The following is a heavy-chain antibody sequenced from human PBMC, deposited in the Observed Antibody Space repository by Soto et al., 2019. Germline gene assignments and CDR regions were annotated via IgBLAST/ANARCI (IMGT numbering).Heavy chain of an antibody. V-gene: IGHV4-59*01. CDR1: GGSISTYY. D-gene: IGHD3-16*01. J-gene: IGHJ3*02. Sequence: SETLSLTCTVSGGSISTYYWSWMRQPPGKGLEWIGYIYYSGSTNSNPSLKGRVTISEDTSKNQLSLKLSSVTAADTAVYFCARDAGGRGNGAFDIWGQGTMVTV. CDR3: ARDAGGRGNGAFDI. CDR2: IYYSGST.